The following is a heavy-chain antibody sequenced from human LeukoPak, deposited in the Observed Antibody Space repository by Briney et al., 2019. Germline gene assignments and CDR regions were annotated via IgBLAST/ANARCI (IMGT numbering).Heavy chain of an antibody. D-gene: IGHD7-27*01. J-gene: IGHJ4*02. Sequence: GGSLRLSCAASGFTFSSYSMNWVRQAPGKGLEWVSVISDTGATTFYADSVKGRFTISRDNSKNTLYLQMSSLRVEDTAVYYCSRDDNWGQENFDYWGQGTLVTVSS. CDR1: GFTFSSYS. CDR3: SRDDNWGQENFDY. CDR2: ISDTGATT. V-gene: IGHV3-23*01.